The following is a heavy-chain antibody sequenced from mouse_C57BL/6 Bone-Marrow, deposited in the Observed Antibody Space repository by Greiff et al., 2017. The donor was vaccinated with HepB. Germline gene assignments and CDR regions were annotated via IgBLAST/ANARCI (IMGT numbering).Heavy chain of an antibody. Sequence: VKLMESGAELARPGASVKLSCKASGYTFTSYGISWVKQRTGQGLEWIGEIYPRSGNTYYNEKFKGKATLTADKSSSTAYMELRSLTSEDSAVYFCARGSNPFAYWGQGTLVTVSA. CDR2: IYPRSGNT. V-gene: IGHV1-81*01. D-gene: IGHD2-5*01. J-gene: IGHJ3*01. CDR3: ARGSNPFAY. CDR1: GYTFTSYG.